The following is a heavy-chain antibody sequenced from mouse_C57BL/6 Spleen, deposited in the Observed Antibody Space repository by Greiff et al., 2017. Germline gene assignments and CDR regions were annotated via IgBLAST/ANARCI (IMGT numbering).Heavy chain of an antibody. J-gene: IGHJ3*01. D-gene: IGHD2-5*01. CDR1: GYSFTGYY. Sequence: VQLQQSGPELVKPGASVKISCKASGYSFTGYYMNWVKQSPEKSLEWIGEINPSTGGTTYNQKFKAKATLTVDKSSSTAYMQLKSLTSEDSAVYYCARSNYVPYWGQGTLVTVSA. V-gene: IGHV1-42*01. CDR2: INPSTGGT. CDR3: ARSNYVPY.